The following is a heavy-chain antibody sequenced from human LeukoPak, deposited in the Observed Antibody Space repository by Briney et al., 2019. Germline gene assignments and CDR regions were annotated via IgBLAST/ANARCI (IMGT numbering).Heavy chain of an antibody. J-gene: IGHJ4*02. D-gene: IGHD1-26*01. V-gene: IGHV1-46*01. CDR3: ARESGSYRYYFDF. CDR2: TNPSGGST. Sequence: ASVKVSCKASGYTFSIYYMHWVRQAPGQGLEWMGLTNPSGGSTNYAQKFQGRVTMTREMSTSTVYMELSSLRSEDTAVYYCARESGSYRYYFDFWGQGTLVPVSS. CDR1: GYTFSIYY.